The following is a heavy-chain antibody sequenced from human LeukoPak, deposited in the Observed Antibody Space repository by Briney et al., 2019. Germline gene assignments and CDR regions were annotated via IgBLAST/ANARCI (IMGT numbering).Heavy chain of an antibody. Sequence: SQTLSLTRPVSAGFISSSSYYWGRIRQPAGKGLEWFGSIYYSGSTYYSPSLKSRVAISVDTSKNQFSLKLSSVTAADTAVYFCARLQYNGGRYYFDYWGQGTLVTVSS. CDR1: AGFISSSSYY. D-gene: IGHD1-1*01. CDR2: IYYSGST. V-gene: IGHV4-39*01. CDR3: ARLQYNGGRYYFDY. J-gene: IGHJ4*02.